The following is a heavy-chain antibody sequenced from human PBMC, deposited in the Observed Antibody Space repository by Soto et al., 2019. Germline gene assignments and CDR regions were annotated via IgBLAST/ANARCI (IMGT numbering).Heavy chain of an antibody. CDR3: ARDFPYSSSSSSYYYGMDV. CDR2: IIPIFGTA. J-gene: IGHJ6*02. Sequence: GASVKVSCKASGGTFSSYAISWVRQAPGQGLEWMGGIIPIFGTANYAQKFQGRVTIAADESTGTAYMELSSLGSEDTAVYYCARDFPYSSSSSSYYYGMDVWGQGTTVTVSS. V-gene: IGHV1-69*13. CDR1: GGTFSSYA. D-gene: IGHD6-6*01.